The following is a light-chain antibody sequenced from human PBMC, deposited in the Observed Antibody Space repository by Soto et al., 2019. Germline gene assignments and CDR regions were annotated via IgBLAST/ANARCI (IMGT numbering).Light chain of an antibody. Sequence: EIVLTQSPGTLSLSSGERATLSCRASQSVSNNYLAWYQQKPGQAPRLLIYGASSRATGIPDRFSGSGSGTDFTLTISRLEPEDFAVYYCQQYSSSPLTFGGGTKVDIK. J-gene: IGKJ4*01. CDR1: QSVSNNY. CDR2: GAS. V-gene: IGKV3-20*01. CDR3: QQYSSSPLT.